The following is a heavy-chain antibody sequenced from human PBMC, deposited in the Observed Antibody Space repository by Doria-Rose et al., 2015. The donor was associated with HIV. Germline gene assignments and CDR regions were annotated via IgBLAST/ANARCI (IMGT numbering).Heavy chain of an antibody. J-gene: IGHJ5*02. D-gene: IGHD4-17*01. CDR3: ARVRADYGDSKNWFDP. CDR2: IYYTGST. CDR1: GGPINSYY. Sequence: QVQLQESGPGVVKPSETLSLTCTVSGGPINSYYWSWIRQPPGKGLEWVGYIYYTGSTNYNPSLKSRVAISVDASKNQFSLKLKSATAADTAVYYCARVRADYGDSKNWFDPWGQGTLVIVSS. V-gene: IGHV4-59*01.